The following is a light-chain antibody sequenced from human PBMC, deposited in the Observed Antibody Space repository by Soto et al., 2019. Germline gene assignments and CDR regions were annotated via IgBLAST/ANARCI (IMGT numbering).Light chain of an antibody. Sequence: ETVMTQSPGTLSVSPGERATLSCRASQSVSSDLAWYQQKPGQAPRLLIFGASTRATGIPARFSGSGSGTEFTLTISSLQSEDFAVYYCQHYNNWHITFGQGTRLEIK. CDR3: QHYNNWHIT. CDR2: GAS. V-gene: IGKV3-15*01. J-gene: IGKJ5*01. CDR1: QSVSSD.